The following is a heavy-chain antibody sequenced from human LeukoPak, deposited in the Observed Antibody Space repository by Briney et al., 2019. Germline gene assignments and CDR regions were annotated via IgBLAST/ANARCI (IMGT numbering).Heavy chain of an antibody. CDR2: IYYSGST. V-gene: IGHV4-30-4*08. CDR3: ARDQGDIVVVPAAMGIDP. J-gene: IGHJ5*02. Sequence: PSETLSLTCTVSGGSISSGDYYWSWIRQPPGKGPEWIGYIYYSGSTYYNPSLKSRVTISVDTSKNQFSLKLSSVTAADTAVYYCARDQGDIVVVPAAMGIDPWGQGTLVTVSS. D-gene: IGHD2-2*01. CDR1: GGSISSGDYY.